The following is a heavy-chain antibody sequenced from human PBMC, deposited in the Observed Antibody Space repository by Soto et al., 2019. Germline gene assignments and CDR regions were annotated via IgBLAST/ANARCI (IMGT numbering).Heavy chain of an antibody. CDR1: GFTVISNY. V-gene: IGHV3-53*01. Sequence: AGGSLRLSCAASGFTVISNYMSWVRQAPGKGLEWVSVIYSVGTTYYADSVKGRFTISRDNSKNTLYLQMNSLRVEDTAVYYCARDRGDYWGLGALVTVSS. D-gene: IGHD3-10*01. J-gene: IGHJ4*02. CDR2: IYSVGTT. CDR3: ARDRGDY.